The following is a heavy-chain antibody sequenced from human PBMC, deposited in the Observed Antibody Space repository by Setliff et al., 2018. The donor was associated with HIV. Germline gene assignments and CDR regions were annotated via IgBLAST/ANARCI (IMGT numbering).Heavy chain of an antibody. Sequence: GGSLRLSCAASGFTFSSYAMSWVRQAPGKGLVWVSRVNSDGSSKTYADSVKDRFTISRDNSKNSLYLQMSSLRDEDTAVYYCARDFRIIVPDVFDIWGRGTMVTVSS. CDR3: ARDFRIIVPDVFDI. D-gene: IGHD2-15*01. V-gene: IGHV3-74*01. CDR1: GFTFSSYA. J-gene: IGHJ3*02. CDR2: VNSDGSSK.